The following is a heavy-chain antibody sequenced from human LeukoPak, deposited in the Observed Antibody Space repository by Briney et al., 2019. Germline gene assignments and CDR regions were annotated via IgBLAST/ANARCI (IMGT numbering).Heavy chain of an antibody. CDR3: AKERQLVPDYYYYMDV. D-gene: IGHD6-6*01. CDR2: ISSSSSYI. J-gene: IGHJ6*03. V-gene: IGHV3-21*04. CDR1: GFTFSSYS. Sequence: GGSLRLSCAASGFTFSSYSMNWVRQAPGKGLEWVSSISSSSSYIYYADSVKGRFTISRDNAKNSLYLQMNSLRAEDTAVYYCAKERQLVPDYYYYMDVWGKGTTVTVSS.